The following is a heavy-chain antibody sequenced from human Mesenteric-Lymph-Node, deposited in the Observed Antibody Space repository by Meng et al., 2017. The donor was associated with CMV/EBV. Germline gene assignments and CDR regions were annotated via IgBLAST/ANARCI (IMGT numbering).Heavy chain of an antibody. Sequence: GESLKISCAASGFTFSSYWMSWVRQAPGKGLEWVSHIYGGGTTSYADSVKGRFTISRDNSKNTVYLQMNSLRGEDTAVYYCARDGYSTNWFVSWGQGTLVTVSS. CDR3: ARDGYSTNWFVS. V-gene: IGHV3-53*01. J-gene: IGHJ5*02. CDR1: GFTFSSYW. D-gene: IGHD5-12*01. CDR2: IYGGGTT.